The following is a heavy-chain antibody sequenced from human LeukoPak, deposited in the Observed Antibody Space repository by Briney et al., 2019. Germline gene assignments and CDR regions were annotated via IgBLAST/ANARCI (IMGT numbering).Heavy chain of an antibody. D-gene: IGHD5-12*01. CDR3: ARLSGYDWESSFDY. J-gene: IGHJ4*02. V-gene: IGHV4-59*01. CDR1: GGSISSYY. CDR2: IYYSGST. Sequence: SETLSLTCTVSGGSISSYYWSWIRQPPGKGLEWIGYIYYSGSTNYNPSLKSRVTISVDTSKNQFSLKLSSVTAADTAVYYCARLSGYDWESSFDYWGQGTLVTVSS.